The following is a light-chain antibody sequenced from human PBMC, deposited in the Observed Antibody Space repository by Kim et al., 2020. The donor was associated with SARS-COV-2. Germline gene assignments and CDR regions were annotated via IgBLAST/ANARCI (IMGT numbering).Light chain of an antibody. J-gene: IGKJ4*01. CDR2: GAS. V-gene: IGKV3-20*01. Sequence: EIVLTQSPGTLSLSPGERATLSCRASQSLSSNYLAWYQQKPGQAPRLLIYGASSRATDIPDRFSGSGSGTDFTLTISRLEPEDFAVYYCQQYDTSPLTFGGGTKVDIK. CDR3: QQYDTSPLT. CDR1: QSLSSNY.